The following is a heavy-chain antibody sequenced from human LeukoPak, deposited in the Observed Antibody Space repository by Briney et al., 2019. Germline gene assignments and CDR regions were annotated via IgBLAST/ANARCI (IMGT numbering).Heavy chain of an antibody. J-gene: IGHJ6*03. V-gene: IGHV1-69*13. CDR1: GGTFSSYA. D-gene: IGHD2-8*02. Sequence: SVKVSCKASGGTFSSYAISWVRQAPGQGLEWMGGIIPIFGTANYAQKFQGRVTITADESTSTGYMELSSLRSEDTAVYYCARGPLVPAYYYYYYYMDVWGKGTTVTVSS. CDR3: ARGPLVPAYYYYYYYMDV. CDR2: IIPIFGTA.